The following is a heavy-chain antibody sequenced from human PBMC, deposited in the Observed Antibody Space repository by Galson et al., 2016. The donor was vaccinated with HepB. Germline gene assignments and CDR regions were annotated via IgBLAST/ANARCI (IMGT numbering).Heavy chain of an antibody. Sequence: SLRLSCAASKFTFSDYYMTWIRQAPGKGLEWVSYISSSGGTIYYADSVKGRFTISRDNAKNSLYLQMNSLRAEDTAVYYCARDAGGGWPDWYFDLWGRGTLVTVSS. J-gene: IGHJ2*01. CDR2: ISSSGGTI. V-gene: IGHV3-11*01. CDR3: ARDAGGGWPDWYFDL. CDR1: KFTFSDYY. D-gene: IGHD6-19*01.